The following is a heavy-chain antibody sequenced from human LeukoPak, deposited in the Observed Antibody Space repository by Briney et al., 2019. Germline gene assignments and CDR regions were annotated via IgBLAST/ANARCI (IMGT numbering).Heavy chain of an antibody. J-gene: IGHJ4*02. Sequence: GGSLRLSCAVSGITLSNYGMSWVRQAPGKGLEWVAGISGSGGGTNYADSVKGRFTISRDNNKNTLYLQMNGLRAEDTAVYFCAKRGVVIRVILVGFHKEAYYFDSWGQGALVTVSS. CDR2: ISGSGGGT. CDR1: GITLSNYG. V-gene: IGHV3-23*01. D-gene: IGHD3-22*01. CDR3: AKRGVVIRVILVGFHKEAYYFDS.